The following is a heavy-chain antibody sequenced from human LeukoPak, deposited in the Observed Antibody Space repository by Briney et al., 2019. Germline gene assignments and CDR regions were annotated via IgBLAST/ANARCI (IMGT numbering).Heavy chain of an antibody. CDR2: ISGNAVAT. CDR3: AKRGSGTLLPTYYYYMDV. J-gene: IGHJ6*03. Sequence: GGSLRLSCAASGFTFSNFGMSWVRQAPGKGLEWVSTISGNAVATYYADSVKGRFAISRDNSKNTLYLQINSLEAEDTAIYYCAKRGSGTLLPTYYYYMDVWGKGTTVTVSS. D-gene: IGHD2-15*01. CDR1: GFTFSNFG. V-gene: IGHV3-23*01.